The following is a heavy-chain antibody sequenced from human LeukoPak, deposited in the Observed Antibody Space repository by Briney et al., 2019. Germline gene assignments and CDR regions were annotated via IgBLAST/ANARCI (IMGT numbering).Heavy chain of an antibody. J-gene: IGHJ4*02. V-gene: IGHV4-34*01. CDR2: INHSGSA. Sequence: SETLSLTCAVYGGSFSGYYWSWIRQPPGKGLEWIGEINHSGSANYNPSLKSRVTISVDTSKNQFSLKLSSMTAADTAVYYCARGPYGDYLYWGQGTLVTVSS. CDR3: ARGPYGDYLY. D-gene: IGHD4-17*01. CDR1: GGSFSGYY.